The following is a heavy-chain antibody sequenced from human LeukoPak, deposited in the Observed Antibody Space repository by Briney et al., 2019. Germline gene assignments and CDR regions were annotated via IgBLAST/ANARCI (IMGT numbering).Heavy chain of an antibody. Sequence: GGSLRLSCAASGFTFSNYAMNWVRQAPGKGLEWVSSISSSSSYIYYADSVKGRFTISRDNAKNSLYLQMNSLRAEDTAVYYCARVDYHVKYGDYNWFDPWGQGTLVTVSS. J-gene: IGHJ5*02. D-gene: IGHD4-17*01. CDR1: GFTFSNYA. CDR3: ARVDYHVKYGDYNWFDP. V-gene: IGHV3-21*01. CDR2: ISSSSSYI.